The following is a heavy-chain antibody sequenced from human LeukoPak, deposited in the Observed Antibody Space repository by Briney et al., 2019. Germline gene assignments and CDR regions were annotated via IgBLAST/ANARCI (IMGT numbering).Heavy chain of an antibody. CDR2: ISYDGSNK. CDR3: ARDLEGSGSTISAFDI. J-gene: IGHJ3*02. Sequence: PGRSLRLSCAASGFTFSSYAMHWVRQAPGKGLEWVAVISYDGSNKYYADSVKGRFTISRDNSKNTLYLQMNSLRAEDTAVYYCARDLEGSGSTISAFDIWGQGTMVTVSS. V-gene: IGHV3-30*04. CDR1: GFTFSSYA. D-gene: IGHD1-26*01.